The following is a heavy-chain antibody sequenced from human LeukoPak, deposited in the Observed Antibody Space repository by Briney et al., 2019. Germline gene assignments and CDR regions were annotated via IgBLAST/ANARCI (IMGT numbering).Heavy chain of an antibody. Sequence: PSETLSLTCTVSGGSISSSSYYWGWIRQPPGKGLEWIGSIYYSGSTYYNPSLKSRVTISVDTSKNQFSLKLSSVTAADTAVYYCARESDTGYSSGWYHRRTHYFDYWGQGTLVTVSS. CDR3: ARESDTGYSSGWYHRRTHYFDY. V-gene: IGHV4-39*07. CDR2: IYYSGST. CDR1: GGSISSSSYY. D-gene: IGHD6-19*01. J-gene: IGHJ4*02.